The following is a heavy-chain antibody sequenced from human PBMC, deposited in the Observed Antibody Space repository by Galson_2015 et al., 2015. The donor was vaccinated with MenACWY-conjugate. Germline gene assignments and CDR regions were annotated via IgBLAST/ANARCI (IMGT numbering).Heavy chain of an antibody. D-gene: IGHD6-19*01. CDR1: GFTFSTYT. Sequence: SLRLSCAASGFTFSTYTMNWVRQAPGKGLEWVSGVSGSGAITYHADSVKGRFTISRDNSKNTLSLQLNSLRAEGTAVYYCTKSRFQWLVDFDYWGQGTQVAVSP. CDR3: TKSRFQWLVDFDY. CDR2: VSGSGAIT. V-gene: IGHV3-23*01. J-gene: IGHJ4*02.